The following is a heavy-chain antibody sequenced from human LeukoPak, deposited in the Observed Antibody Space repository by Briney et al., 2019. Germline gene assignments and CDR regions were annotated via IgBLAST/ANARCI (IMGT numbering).Heavy chain of an antibody. CDR1: GFAFSSYA. J-gene: IGHJ5*02. D-gene: IGHD3-22*01. V-gene: IGHV3-23*01. CDR2: ISGGGGGT. Sequence: GGSLRLSCAASGFAFSSYAMNWVRRAPGKGLEWVSTISGGGGGTYYADSVKGRFTISRDNSKNTLYLQMNSLRAEGTAIYYCAKDRIGVSLPGWFDPWGQGTLVTVSS. CDR3: AKDRIGVSLPGWFDP.